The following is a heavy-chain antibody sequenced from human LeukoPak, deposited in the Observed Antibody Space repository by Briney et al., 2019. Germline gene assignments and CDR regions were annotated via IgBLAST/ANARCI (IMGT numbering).Heavy chain of an antibody. Sequence: GGSLRLSCAASGFTFSSYWMSWVRQAPGKGLEWVANIKQDGSEKYYVDSVKGRFTISRDNAKNLLYLQMNSLRAEDTAVYYCARDLGYCSSTSCYPLDYWGQGTLVTVSS. D-gene: IGHD2-2*01. CDR2: IKQDGSEK. V-gene: IGHV3-7*01. CDR3: ARDLGYCSSTSCYPLDY. J-gene: IGHJ4*02. CDR1: GFTFSSYW.